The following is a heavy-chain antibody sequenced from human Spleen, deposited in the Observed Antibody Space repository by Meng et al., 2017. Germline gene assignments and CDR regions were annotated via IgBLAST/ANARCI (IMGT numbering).Heavy chain of an antibody. CDR2: IIPFLGIP. CDR1: GGTFSSYA. V-gene: IGHV1-69*10. Sequence: QVQLVQSGAGLKKPGSSWRVSGKASGGTFSSYAITWVRQAPGQGLEWVGGIIPFLGIPDYAQKFQGRVTITADTATGIAYLELNSLTFEDTAVYYCARDRDDYNEEPRWDFWGQGTLVTVSS. J-gene: IGHJ4*02. D-gene: IGHD3-16*01. CDR3: ARDRDDYNEEPRWDF.